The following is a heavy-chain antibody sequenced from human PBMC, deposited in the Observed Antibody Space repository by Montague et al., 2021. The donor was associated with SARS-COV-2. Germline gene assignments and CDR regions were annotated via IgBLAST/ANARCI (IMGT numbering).Heavy chain of an antibody. CDR2: VHYTGST. J-gene: IGHJ4*02. CDR1: GGSISSGSYY. V-gene: IGHV4-61*03. CDR3: ARAQNTCFIANCVNYFEV. D-gene: IGHD1-1*01. Sequence: SETLSLTCTVSGGSISSGSYYWSWIRQSPGKGLEWIGYVHYTGSTKYNPSLKTQVTLSLDTPKKHCSLKLKSVTAADTAVYYCARAQNTCFIANCVNYFEVWGLGALVTVSS.